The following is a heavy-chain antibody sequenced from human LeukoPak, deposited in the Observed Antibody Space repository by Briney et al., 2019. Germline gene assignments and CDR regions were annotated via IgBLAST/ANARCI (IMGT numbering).Heavy chain of an antibody. CDR1: GGSISSSSYY. J-gene: IGHJ4*02. D-gene: IGHD6-19*01. CDR3: ARRSGWDYYFDY. CDR2: IYYCGST. V-gene: IGHV4-39*01. Sequence: SETLSLTCTVSGGSISSSSYYWGWIRQPPGKGLEWIGSIYYCGSTYYNPSLKSRVTISVDTSKNQFSLKLSSVTAADTAVYYCARRSGWDYYFDYWGQGTLVTVSS.